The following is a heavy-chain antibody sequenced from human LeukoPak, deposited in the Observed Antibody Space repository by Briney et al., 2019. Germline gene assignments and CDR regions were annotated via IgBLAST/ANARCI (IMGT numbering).Heavy chain of an antibody. V-gene: IGHV3-23*01. CDR2: ISGSGYST. Sequence: EGSLRLSCAASGFTFSSYSMNWVRQAPGKGLEWVSAISGSGYSTYYADSVKGRFTISRDNSKSTLYLQMNSLRAEDTAVYYCAKELGDFRSAFDYWGQGTLVTVSS. CDR1: GFTFSSYS. CDR3: AKELGDFRSAFDY. D-gene: IGHD3-3*01. J-gene: IGHJ4*02.